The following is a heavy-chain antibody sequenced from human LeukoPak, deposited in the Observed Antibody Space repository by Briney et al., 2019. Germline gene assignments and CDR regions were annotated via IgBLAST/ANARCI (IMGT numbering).Heavy chain of an antibody. V-gene: IGHV3-23*01. Sequence: GGSLRLSCAASGFSFNNYAMSWVRQAPGKGLEWVSEISAGGGSTYYVDSVKGRFTISRDNSKNSLSLQVSSLRAEDTAVYYCAKTNGYYSDWGQGTLVTVSS. CDR2: ISAGGGST. CDR3: AKTNGYYSD. J-gene: IGHJ4*02. D-gene: IGHD3-22*01. CDR1: GFSFNNYA.